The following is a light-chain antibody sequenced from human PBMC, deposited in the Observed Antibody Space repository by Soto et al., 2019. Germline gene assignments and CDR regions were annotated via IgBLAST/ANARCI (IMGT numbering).Light chain of an antibody. Sequence: QSVLTQPPSVSGTPGQRVTISCSGSFSNIGDNAVNWYQQLPGAAPKLLIYLNDQRPSGVPDRFSGSKSGTSASLAISGLQSEDEADYYCAAWDDSLNALFGTGTKLTVL. J-gene: IGLJ1*01. CDR1: FSNIGDNA. CDR2: LND. V-gene: IGLV1-44*01. CDR3: AAWDDSLNAL.